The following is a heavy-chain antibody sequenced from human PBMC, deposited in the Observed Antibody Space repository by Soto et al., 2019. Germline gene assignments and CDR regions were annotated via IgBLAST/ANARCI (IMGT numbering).Heavy chain of an antibody. CDR1: GFTFSSYE. CDR2: ISSSGSTI. V-gene: IGHV3-48*03. CDR3: ARDEGSAWYFDY. Sequence: EAQVVESGGGLVQPGGSLRLSCAASGFTFSSYEMNWVRQAPGKGLEWVSYISSSGSTIYYADSVKGRFTISRDNAKNSLYLQMNSLRAEDTAVYYCARDEGSAWYFDYWGQGTLVTVSS. D-gene: IGHD6-19*01. J-gene: IGHJ4*02.